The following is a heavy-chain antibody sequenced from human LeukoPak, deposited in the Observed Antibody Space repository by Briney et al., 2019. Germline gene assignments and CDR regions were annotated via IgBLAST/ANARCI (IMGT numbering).Heavy chain of an antibody. CDR2: ISSSSSYI. Sequence: GGSLRLSCAASGFTFASYAMAWVRQAPGKGLEWVSSISSSSSYIYYADSVKGRFTISRDNAKNSLYLQMNSLRAEDTAVYYCAREMGYYYYYMDVWGKGTTVTVSS. CDR1: GFTFASYA. CDR3: AREMGYYYYYMDV. V-gene: IGHV3-21*01. D-gene: IGHD5-24*01. J-gene: IGHJ6*03.